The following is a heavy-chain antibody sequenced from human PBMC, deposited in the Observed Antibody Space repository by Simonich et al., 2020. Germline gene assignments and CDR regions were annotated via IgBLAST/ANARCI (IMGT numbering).Heavy chain of an antibody. J-gene: IGHJ4*02. CDR2: FDPKDGET. CDR1: GYTLPELS. D-gene: IGHD7-27*01. CDR3: ATNSPSSWGYHNFDY. V-gene: IGHV1-24*01. Sequence: VQLVQSGAEVKKPGASVKASCMVSGYTLPELSVPGVRPAPGKGLEWRGGFDPKDGETIYAQKFQGRVTMAEDTSTDTAYMELSSLRSEDTAVYYCATNSPSSWGYHNFDYWGQGTLVTVSS.